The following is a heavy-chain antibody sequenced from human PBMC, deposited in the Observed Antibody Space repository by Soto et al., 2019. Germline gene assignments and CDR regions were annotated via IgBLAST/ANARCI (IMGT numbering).Heavy chain of an antibody. CDR2: ISESGGMK. Sequence: EVQLAESGGGLVQPGGSLRLSCTASGFSFSHYDMNWVRQAPGRGLEWISFISESGGMKIYADSVKGRFSISRDNAKNSLHLQMTSLRVEDTAGYFCVRDGTNSSSWYFDLWGRGTLVTVSS. J-gene: IGHJ2*01. D-gene: IGHD6-13*01. CDR1: GFSFSHYD. V-gene: IGHV3-48*03. CDR3: VRDGTNSSSWYFDL.